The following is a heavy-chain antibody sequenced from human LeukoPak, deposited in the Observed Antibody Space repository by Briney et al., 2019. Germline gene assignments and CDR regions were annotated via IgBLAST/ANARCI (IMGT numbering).Heavy chain of an antibody. Sequence: GPTLVKPPQTLTLTCTFSGFSLRTSGVGVGWIRQPPGKALEWLALIYWDDDKRYSPSLKSRLTITKDTAKNQVVLTMTNMDPVDTATYYCAHSPAAAAFDPWGQGTLVTVCS. CDR1: GFSLRTSGVG. CDR3: AHSPAAAAFDP. CDR2: IYWDDDK. V-gene: IGHV2-5*02. J-gene: IGHJ5*02. D-gene: IGHD6-13*01.